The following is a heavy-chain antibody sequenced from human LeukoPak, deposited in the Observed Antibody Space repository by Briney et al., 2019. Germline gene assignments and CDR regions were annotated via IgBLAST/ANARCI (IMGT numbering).Heavy chain of an antibody. CDR2: IYSGGST. J-gene: IGHJ4*02. CDR3: AREMKYSSSSD. V-gene: IGHV3-53*04. CDR1: GFTVSSNY. D-gene: IGHD6-6*01. Sequence: GGSLRLSCAASGFTVSSNYMSWVRQAPGKGLEWVSVIYSGGSTYYADSVKGRFTISRHNSKNTLYLQTNSLRAEDTAVYYCAREMKYSSSSDWGRGTLVTVSS.